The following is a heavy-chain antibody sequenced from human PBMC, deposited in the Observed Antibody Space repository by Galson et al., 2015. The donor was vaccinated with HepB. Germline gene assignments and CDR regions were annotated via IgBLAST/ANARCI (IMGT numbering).Heavy chain of an antibody. V-gene: IGHV3-73*01. CDR3: TRQRGGGSSRYYYYYMDV. D-gene: IGHD1-26*01. Sequence: SLRLSCAASGFTFSGSAMHWVRQASGKGLEWVGRIRSKANSYATAYAASVKGRFTISRDDSKNTAYLQMNSLKTEDTAVYYCTRQRGGGSSRYYYYYMDVWGKGTTVTVSS. CDR1: GFTFSGSA. CDR2: IRSKANSYAT. J-gene: IGHJ6*03.